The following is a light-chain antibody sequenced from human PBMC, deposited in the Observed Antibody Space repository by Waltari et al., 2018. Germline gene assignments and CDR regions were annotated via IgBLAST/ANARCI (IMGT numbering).Light chain of an antibody. V-gene: IGKV1-33*01. CDR1: QDINNF. CDR2: YAS. J-gene: IGKJ2*03. CDR3: QHYDNSPYS. Sequence: DIQMTQSPSSLSASIGDRVTITCRASQDINNFLSWYQQKPGKAAKPLIFYASSLETGVPSRFSGTGVGTDYALTISSLQPEDVATYYCQHYDNSPYSCGQGTKVEIK.